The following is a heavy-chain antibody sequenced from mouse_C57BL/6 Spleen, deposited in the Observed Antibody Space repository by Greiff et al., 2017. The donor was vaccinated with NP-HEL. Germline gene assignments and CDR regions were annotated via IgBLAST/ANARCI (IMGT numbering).Heavy chain of an antibody. V-gene: IGHV1-61*01. CDR2: IYPSDSET. Sequence: VQLQQPGAELVRPGSSVKLSCKASGYTFTSYWMDWVKQRPGQGLEWIGNIYPSDSETHYNQKFKDKATLTVDKSSSTAYMQLSSLTSEDSAVYYCARERVGRGVDYWGQGTTLTVSS. D-gene: IGHD4-1*01. CDR1: GYTFTSYW. J-gene: IGHJ2*01. CDR3: ARERVGRGVDY.